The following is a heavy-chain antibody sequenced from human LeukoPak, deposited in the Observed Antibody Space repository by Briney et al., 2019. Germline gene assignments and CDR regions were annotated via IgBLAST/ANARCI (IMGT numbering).Heavy chain of an antibody. CDR3: ARGYCSGGSCYPLDY. CDR1: GFTFTTYG. Sequence: GGSLRLSCAASGFTFTTYGMHWVRQAPGKGLEWVACIYPDGINKDYADSVKGRFIISRDNSKNTLYLQMNSLRAEDTAVYYCARGYCSGGSCYPLDYWGQGTMVTVSS. V-gene: IGHV3-30*19. J-gene: IGHJ3*01. CDR2: IYPDGINK. D-gene: IGHD2-15*01.